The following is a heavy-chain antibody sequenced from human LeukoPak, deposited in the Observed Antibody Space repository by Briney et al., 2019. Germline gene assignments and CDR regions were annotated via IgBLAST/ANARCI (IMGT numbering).Heavy chain of an antibody. Sequence: PGRSLRLSCAASGFTFTSYGMHWVRQAPGKGLGWVAVIWYDGSNKFYADSVKGRFTISRDNSKNMMYLQMNSLRAEDTAVYYCASALDSLDRSSCLDYWGQGTQVTVS. J-gene: IGHJ4*02. D-gene: IGHD6-13*01. CDR2: IWYDGSNK. CDR1: GFTFTSYG. CDR3: ASALDSLDRSSCLDY. V-gene: IGHV3-33*01.